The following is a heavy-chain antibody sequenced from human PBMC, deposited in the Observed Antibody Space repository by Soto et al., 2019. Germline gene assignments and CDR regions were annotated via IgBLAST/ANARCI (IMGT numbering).Heavy chain of an antibody. J-gene: IGHJ4*02. CDR2: SIPIFGTP. CDR1: GGSFSGYA. D-gene: IGHD3-22*01. Sequence: SVKVSCKATGGSFSGYAITWVRQAPGQGLEWMGGSIPIFGTPTYAQQFQGRVTITADASTRTTYMELRGLTSEDTAVYYCARGDSPYYYDSSGYYNDYWGQGTLVTVSS. CDR3: ARGDSPYYYDSSGYYNDY. V-gene: IGHV1-69*13.